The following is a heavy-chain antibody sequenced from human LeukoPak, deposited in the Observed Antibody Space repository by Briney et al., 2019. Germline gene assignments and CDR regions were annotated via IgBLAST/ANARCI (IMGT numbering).Heavy chain of an antibody. CDR3: ARDQEVKIVGAPPGY. Sequence: GGSLRLSCAASGFTFSSYSMNWVRQAPGKGLERVSSISSSSSYIYYADSVKGRFTISRDNAKNSLYLQMNSLRAEDTAVYYCARDQEVKIVGAPPGYWGQGTLVTVSS. D-gene: IGHD1-26*01. V-gene: IGHV3-21*01. J-gene: IGHJ4*02. CDR2: ISSSSSYI. CDR1: GFTFSSYS.